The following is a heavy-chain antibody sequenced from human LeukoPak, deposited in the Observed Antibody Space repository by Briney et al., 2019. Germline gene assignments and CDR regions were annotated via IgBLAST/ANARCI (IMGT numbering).Heavy chain of an antibody. J-gene: IGHJ4*02. Sequence: GGSLRLSCAASGFTFSSYGMHWVRQAPGKGLEWVAVISYDGSNKYYADSVKGRFTISRDNSKNTLYLQMNSLRAEDTAVYYCAKGGRVGATTKYYFDYWGQGTLVTVSS. V-gene: IGHV3-30*18. CDR1: GFTFSSYG. CDR2: ISYDGSNK. D-gene: IGHD1-26*01. CDR3: AKGGRVGATTKYYFDY.